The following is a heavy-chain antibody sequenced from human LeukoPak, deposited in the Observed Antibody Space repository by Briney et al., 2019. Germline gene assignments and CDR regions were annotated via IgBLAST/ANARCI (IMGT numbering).Heavy chain of an antibody. CDR2: IKSKTDGGTT. J-gene: IGHJ4*02. CDR3: TTGRPRRASPQRLVGSDY. D-gene: IGHD6-13*01. CDR1: GFTFSNAW. V-gene: IGHV3-15*01. Sequence: GGSLRLSCAASGFTFSNAWMSWVRQAPGKGLEWVGRIKSKTDGGTTDYAAPVKGKFTISRDDSKNTLYLQMNSLKTEDTAVYYCTTGRPRRASPQRLVGSDYWGQGTLVTVSS.